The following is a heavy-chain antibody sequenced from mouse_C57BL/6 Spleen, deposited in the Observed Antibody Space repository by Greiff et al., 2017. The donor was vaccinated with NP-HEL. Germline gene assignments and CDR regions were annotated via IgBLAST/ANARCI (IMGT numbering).Heavy chain of an antibody. Sequence: EVKVEESGGGLVKPGGSLKLSCAASGFTFSDYGMHWVRQAPEKGLEWVAYISSGSSTIYYADTVKGRFTISRDNAKNTLFLQMTSLRSEDTAMYYCAPPAMDYWGQGTSVTVSS. J-gene: IGHJ4*01. CDR2: ISSGSSTI. CDR3: APPAMDY. V-gene: IGHV5-17*01. CDR1: GFTFSDYG.